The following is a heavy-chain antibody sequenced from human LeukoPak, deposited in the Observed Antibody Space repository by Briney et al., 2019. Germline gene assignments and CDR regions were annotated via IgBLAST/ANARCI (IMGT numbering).Heavy chain of an antibody. V-gene: IGHV3-53*01. CDR1: GFTVGNNR. J-gene: IGHJ4*02. D-gene: IGHD3-10*01. CDR2: VYGGGNT. Sequence: GGSLRLSCAASGFTVGNNRMSWVRQAPGKGLEWVSTVYGGGNTAYADSVKGRFTISRDTSENTLLLQMNSLRAEDTAVYFCVRERFGAYVENWGQGALVTVSS. CDR3: VRERFGAYVEN.